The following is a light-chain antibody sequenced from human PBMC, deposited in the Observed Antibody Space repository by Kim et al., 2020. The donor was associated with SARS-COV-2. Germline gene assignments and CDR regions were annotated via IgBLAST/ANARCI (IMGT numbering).Light chain of an antibody. V-gene: IGKV1-39*01. CDR2: AAS. CDR3: QQDYMTPFT. J-gene: IGKJ3*01. Sequence: DIQMTQSPSSLSASVGDRVTITCRTTQSISSHLNWYQQKPGRAPKLLISAASTLQGGVPSRFSGSGSETDFTLTISSLQPEDFATYFCQQDYMTPFTFGPGTKVDIK. CDR1: QSISSH.